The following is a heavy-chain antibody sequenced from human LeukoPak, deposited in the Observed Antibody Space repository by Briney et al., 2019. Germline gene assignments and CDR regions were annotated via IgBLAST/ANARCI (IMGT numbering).Heavy chain of an antibody. CDR2: IKSKTDGGTT. D-gene: IGHD6-13*01. CDR3: TRGLDIAAAGNDY. J-gene: IGHJ4*02. Sequence: GGSLRLSCAASGFTFSNAWMSWVRQAPGKGLEWVGRIKSKTDGGTTDYAAPVKGRFTISRDDSKSIAYLQMNSLKTEDTAVYYCTRGLDIAAAGNDYWGQGTLVTVSS. V-gene: IGHV3-15*01. CDR1: GFTFSNAW.